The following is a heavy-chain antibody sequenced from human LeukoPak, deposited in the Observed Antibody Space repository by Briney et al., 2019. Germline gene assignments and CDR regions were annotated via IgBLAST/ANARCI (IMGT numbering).Heavy chain of an antibody. Sequence: SETLSLTCAVSGGSISSGGSSWSWIRQPPGKGLEWIGYIYHSGSTYYNPSLKSRVTISVDRSKNQFSLELSSVTAADTAVYYCAAEIHYDSSGYYSNWFDPWGQGTLVTVSS. CDR3: AAEIHYDSSGYYSNWFDP. D-gene: IGHD3-22*01. V-gene: IGHV4-30-2*01. J-gene: IGHJ5*02. CDR1: GGSISSGGSS. CDR2: IYHSGST.